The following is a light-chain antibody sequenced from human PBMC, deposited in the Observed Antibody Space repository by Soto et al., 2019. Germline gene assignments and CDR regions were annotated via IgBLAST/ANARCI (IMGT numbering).Light chain of an antibody. CDR1: SSDVGGYNY. Sequence: QSALTQPHSASGSPGQSVTISCTGTSSDVGGYNYVSWYQQHPGKAPKLMIYEVSKRPSGVPDRFSGSKSGNTASLTVSGLQAEDEAAYYCSSYAGSNTHVVFGGGTQLTVL. CDR2: EVS. CDR3: SSYAGSNTHVV. J-gene: IGLJ2*01. V-gene: IGLV2-8*01.